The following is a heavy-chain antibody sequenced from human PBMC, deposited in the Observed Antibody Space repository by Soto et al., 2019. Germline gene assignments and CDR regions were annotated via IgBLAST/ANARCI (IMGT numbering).Heavy chain of an antibody. V-gene: IGHV3-74*01. J-gene: IGHJ4*02. D-gene: IGHD1-1*01. CDR3: ARGPRVSSTGTGAH. Sequence: VGSLRLSCAVSGFTFSAYWMHWVRQVPGKGLTWVSRISDDGSTATYADSVKGRFVISRDNAKNSLYLEMNTLRADDSGLYYCARGPRVSSTGTGAHWGRGTLVTVSS. CDR2: ISDDGSTA. CDR1: GFTFSAYW.